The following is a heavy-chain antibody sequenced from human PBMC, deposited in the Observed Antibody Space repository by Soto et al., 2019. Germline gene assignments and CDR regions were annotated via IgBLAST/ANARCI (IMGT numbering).Heavy chain of an antibody. V-gene: IGHV4-4*02. Sequence: QVQLQESSPGLVEPSGTLSLTCAVFGGSMRNIDWWSWVRQSPGKGREWIVEISHSGLVNYNPSLNERVTLSIDTSKIKFALTLNSVTAADTAVYYCAINGDCGSGPCSFGWFDPWGQGTLVTVSS. J-gene: IGHJ5*01. CDR2: ISHSGLV. D-gene: IGHD2-21*01. CDR1: GGSMRNIDW. CDR3: AINGDCGSGPCSFGWFDP.